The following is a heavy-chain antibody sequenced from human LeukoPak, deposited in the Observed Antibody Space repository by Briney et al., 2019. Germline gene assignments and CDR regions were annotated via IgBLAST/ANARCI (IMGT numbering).Heavy chain of an antibody. V-gene: IGHV3-11*05. Sequence: GGSLRLSCAASGFAFSDYYRSWIRQAPGKGLEWLSYISSTSSFTNYADSVKGRFTISRDNAKNSLYLQMNSLRAEDTAVYYCARGTAAGRREFNFDYWGQGTLAAVSS. CDR2: ISSTSSFT. CDR3: ARGTAAGRREFNFDY. CDR1: GFAFSDYY. D-gene: IGHD6-13*01. J-gene: IGHJ4*02.